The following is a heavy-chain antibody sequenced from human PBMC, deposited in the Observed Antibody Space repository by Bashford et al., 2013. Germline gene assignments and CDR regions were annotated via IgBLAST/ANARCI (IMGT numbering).Heavy chain of an antibody. CDR1: GGTFSSYA. CDR3: AREDTAMWFPWYYYGMDV. J-gene: IGHJ6*02. V-gene: IGHV1-69*13. CDR2: SSLSLVQ. D-gene: IGHD5-18*01. Sequence: SVKVSCKASGGTFSSYAISWVRQAPGQGLEWMEGSSLSLVQQTTHRSSRGRVTITADESTSTAYMELSSLRSEDTAVYYCAREDTAMWFPWYYYGMDVWGQGTTVTVSS.